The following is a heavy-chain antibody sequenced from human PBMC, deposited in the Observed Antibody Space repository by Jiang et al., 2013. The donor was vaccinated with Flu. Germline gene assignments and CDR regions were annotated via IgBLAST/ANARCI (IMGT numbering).Heavy chain of an antibody. CDR2: ISYDGSNK. J-gene: IGHJ3*02. Sequence: AASGFTFSRYAMHWVRQAPGKGLEWVAVISYDGSNKYYADSVKGRFTISRDNSKNTLYLQMNSLRAEDTAVYYCAKDLRTTVTTWAFDIWGQGTMVTVSS. CDR1: GFTFSRYA. CDR3: AKDLRTTVTTWAFDI. V-gene: IGHV3-30*01. D-gene: IGHD4-17*01.